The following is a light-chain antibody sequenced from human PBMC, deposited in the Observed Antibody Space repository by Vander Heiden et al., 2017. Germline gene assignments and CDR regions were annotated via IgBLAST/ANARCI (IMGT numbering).Light chain of an antibody. CDR2: GAS. CDR1: QSVSSN. V-gene: IGKV3-15*01. CDR3: QQYNKWPPYT. J-gene: IGKJ2*01. Sequence: EIVMTQSPATLSVSPGERATLSCRASQSVSSNLAWYQQKPGQAPRLLIYGASTRATGIPARFSGSGYGTEFTLTISSLKSEDFAVYYCQQYNKWPPYTFGQGTKLEIK.